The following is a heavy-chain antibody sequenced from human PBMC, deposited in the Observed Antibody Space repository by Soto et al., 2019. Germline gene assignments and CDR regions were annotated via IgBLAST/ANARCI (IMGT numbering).Heavy chain of an antibody. CDR3: AHIMITYGGVSALDAFDF. CDR2: IYWDDDK. CDR1: GFSLSTYRVG. D-gene: IGHD3-16*01. J-gene: IGHJ3*01. V-gene: IGHV2-5*02. Sequence: QITLKESGPTLVNPTQTLTLTCTFSGFSLSTYRVGVGWIRQPPGKALEWLAIIYWDDDKRCSPSLQSRLAITKDTSKNQVVLTMTNLDPVDTATYYCAHIMITYGGVSALDAFDFWGQGTVVTVSS.